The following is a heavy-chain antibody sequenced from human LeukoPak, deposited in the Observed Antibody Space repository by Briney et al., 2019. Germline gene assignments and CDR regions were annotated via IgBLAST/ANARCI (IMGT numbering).Heavy chain of an antibody. CDR1: GFTFGAYW. Sequence: PGGSLRLSCAASGFTFGAYWMTWVRQPPGKGLEWIGEINHSGITHYNPSLKSRVTISADTSKNQFSLKLNSVTAADTAVYYCPGRPIEIFGVVIRSRRPLFDPWGQGTLVSVPS. CDR2: INHSGIT. D-gene: IGHD3-3*01. V-gene: IGHV4-34*08. J-gene: IGHJ5*02. CDR3: PGRPIEIFGVVIRSRRPLFDP.